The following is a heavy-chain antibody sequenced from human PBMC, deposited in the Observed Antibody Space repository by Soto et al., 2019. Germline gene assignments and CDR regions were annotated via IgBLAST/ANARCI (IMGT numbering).Heavy chain of an antibody. Sequence: QVQPQESGPGLVKPLDTLSLTCAVSGGSISSVNWWSWVRQSPGKGLEWIGEMHPSGSTNCNPSLKSRVTVSMDKSRNQFSLKMYSVTAADTAVYFCARHGHNIYGFDVWGRGTTVTVSS. CDR1: GGSISSVNW. J-gene: IGHJ6*02. V-gene: IGHV4-4*02. CDR2: MHPSGST. CDR3: ARHGHNIYGFDV. D-gene: IGHD1-1*01.